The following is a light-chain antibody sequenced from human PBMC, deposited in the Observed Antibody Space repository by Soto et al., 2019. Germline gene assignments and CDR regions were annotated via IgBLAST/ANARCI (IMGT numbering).Light chain of an antibody. CDR1: QSVSNN. J-gene: IGKJ4*01. CDR2: HAS. V-gene: IGKV3-15*01. CDR3: QQYNKWPLT. Sequence: EIVMTQSPATLSVSPGERATLSCRASQSVSNNLAWYQQKPGQAPRLLIYHASTRATGIPARFSGSGSGTECTRTSSRLQSEDFAVYYCQQYNKWPLTFGGGTKVEIK.